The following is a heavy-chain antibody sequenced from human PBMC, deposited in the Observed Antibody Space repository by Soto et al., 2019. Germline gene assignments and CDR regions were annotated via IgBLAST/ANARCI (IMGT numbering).Heavy chain of an antibody. CDR1: GGSISSYY. J-gene: IGHJ6*03. CDR3: ARQIGPGSYYYYSYYMDV. Sequence: SETLSLTCTVSGGSISSYYWSWIRQPPGKGLEWIGYIYYSGSTNYNPSLKSRVTISVDTSKNQFSLKLSSVTAADTAVYYCARQIGPGSYYYYSYYMDVWGEGITVTVSS. D-gene: IGHD3-10*01. V-gene: IGHV4-59*01. CDR2: IYYSGST.